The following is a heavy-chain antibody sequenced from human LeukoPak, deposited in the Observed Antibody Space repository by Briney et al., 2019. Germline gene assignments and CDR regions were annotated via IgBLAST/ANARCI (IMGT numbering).Heavy chain of an antibody. J-gene: IGHJ4*02. D-gene: IGHD5-18*01. Sequence: PSETLSPTCAVYGGSFSGYYWSWIRQPPGKGLEWIGEINHSGSTNYNPSLKSRVTISVDTSKNQFSLKLSSVTAADTAVYYCARRQSGYSYGYFDYWGQGTLVTVSS. V-gene: IGHV4-34*01. CDR2: INHSGST. CDR1: GGSFSGYY. CDR3: ARRQSGYSYGYFDY.